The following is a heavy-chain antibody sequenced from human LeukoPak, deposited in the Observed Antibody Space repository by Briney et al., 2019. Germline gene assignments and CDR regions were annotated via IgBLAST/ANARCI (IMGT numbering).Heavy chain of an antibody. J-gene: IGHJ4*02. Sequence: PSETLSLTCTVSGGSISSGGYYWSWIRQHPGKGLEWIGYIYYSGSTYYNPSLKSRVTISVDTSRNQFSLKLNSVTAADTAVYYCARQDYYDSSGYTHWGQGTLVTVSS. CDR2: IYYSGST. D-gene: IGHD3-22*01. CDR1: GGSISSGGYY. V-gene: IGHV4-31*03. CDR3: ARQDYYDSSGYTH.